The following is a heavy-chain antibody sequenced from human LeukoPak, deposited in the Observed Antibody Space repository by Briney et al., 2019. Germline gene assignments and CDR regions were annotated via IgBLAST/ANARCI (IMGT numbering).Heavy chain of an antibody. CDR2: FIPIFGTV. CDR1: GGTFSNYA. CDR3: ARSLFRFLEWSYRSYYYYYTDV. Sequence: SVKVSCKASGGTFSNYAVSWVRQAPGQGLEWMGGFIPIFGTVNYAQKFQGRVTITADKSTSTAYMELSSLRSEDTAVYYCARSLFRFLEWSYRSYYYYYTDVWGKGITVTVSS. V-gene: IGHV1-69*06. J-gene: IGHJ6*03. D-gene: IGHD3-3*01.